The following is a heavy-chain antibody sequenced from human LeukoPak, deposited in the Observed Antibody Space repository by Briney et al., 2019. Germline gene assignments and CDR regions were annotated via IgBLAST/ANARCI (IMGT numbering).Heavy chain of an antibody. CDR3: AKTNDGSGFLNDAYDI. V-gene: IGHV3-9*01. D-gene: IGHD3-22*01. CDR2: ITWNSRKI. CDR1: GFTFEDFA. Sequence: GGSLRLSCEGSGFTFEDFAMHWVRQIPGKGPEWVSGITWNSRKIDYADSVKGRFTISRDNAKKSVYLQMNSLRPGDTAVYYRAKTNDGSGFLNDAYDIWGQGTKVTVSS. J-gene: IGHJ3*02.